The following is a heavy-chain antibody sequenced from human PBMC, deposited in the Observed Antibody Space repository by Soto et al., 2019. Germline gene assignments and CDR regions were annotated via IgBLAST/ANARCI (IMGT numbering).Heavy chain of an antibody. CDR3: GAGQFFSDY. CDR2: ISFDGSNT. D-gene: IGHD6-19*01. J-gene: IGHJ4*02. Sequence: QAQLVESGGGVVQPGRSLRLSCAASGFTFSSYGMHWVRQAPGKGLEWVALISFDGSNTYYADSVKGRFTISRDNSQNTLYLQMHSLRAEDTSLYYCGAGQFFSDYWGQGTLVTVSS. CDR1: GFTFSSYG. V-gene: IGHV3-30*03.